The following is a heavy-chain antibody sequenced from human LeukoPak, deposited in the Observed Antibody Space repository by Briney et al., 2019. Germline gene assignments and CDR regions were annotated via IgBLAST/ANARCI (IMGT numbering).Heavy chain of an antibody. CDR2: INPNSGGT. Sequence: GASVKVSCKASGYTFTGYYMHWVRQAPGQGLEWMGRINPNSGGTNYAQKFQGRVTMTRDTSISTAYMELSRLRSDDTAVYYCASDTRWADYFTMMDAFDIWGQGTMVPVSS. J-gene: IGHJ3*02. V-gene: IGHV1-2*06. D-gene: IGHD2/OR15-2a*01. CDR3: ASDTRWADYFTMMDAFDI. CDR1: GYTFTGYY.